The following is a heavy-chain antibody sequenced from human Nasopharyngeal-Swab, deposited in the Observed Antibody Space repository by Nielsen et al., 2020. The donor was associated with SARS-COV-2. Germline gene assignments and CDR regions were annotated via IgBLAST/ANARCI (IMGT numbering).Heavy chain of an antibody. V-gene: IGHV4-61*02. D-gene: IGHD5-24*01. CDR2: IYTSGST. CDR3: ARSRDGSNMYAFDI. CDR1: GDSISSSSYY. J-gene: IGHJ3*02. Sequence: LRLSCTVSGDSISSSSYYWSWIRQPAGKGLEWIGRIYTSGSTNYNPSLKSRVTISVDTSKNQFSLKLSSVTAADTAVYYCARSRDGSNMYAFDIWGQGTMVTVSS.